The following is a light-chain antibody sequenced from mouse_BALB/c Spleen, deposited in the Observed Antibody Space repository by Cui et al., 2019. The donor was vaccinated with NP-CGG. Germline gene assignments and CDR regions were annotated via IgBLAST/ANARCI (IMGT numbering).Light chain of an antibody. CDR3: ALWYSNHWV. CDR2: GTN. V-gene: IGLV1*01. Sequence: QAVVTQESALTTSPSETVTLTCRSSTGAVTTNNYANWVQEKPDHLFTGLIGGTNNRAPGVPARFSGSLIGDKAALTITGAQTEDEAIYFCALWYSNHWVFGGGTKVTVL. J-gene: IGLJ1*01. CDR1: TGAVTTNNY.